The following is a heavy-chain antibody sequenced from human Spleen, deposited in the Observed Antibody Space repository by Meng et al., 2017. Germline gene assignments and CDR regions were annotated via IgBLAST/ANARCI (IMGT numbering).Heavy chain of an antibody. V-gene: IGHV4-59*01. CDR2: IYYSGST. Sequence: SETLSLTCTVSGGSISSYYWSWIRQPPGKGLEWIGYIYYSGSTNYNPSLKSRVTISVDTSKNQFSLKLSSVTAADTAVYYCARELQYSGYNQYYFDLWGQGTLVTVSS. D-gene: IGHD5-12*01. J-gene: IGHJ4*02. CDR3: ARELQYSGYNQYYFDL. CDR1: GGSISSYY.